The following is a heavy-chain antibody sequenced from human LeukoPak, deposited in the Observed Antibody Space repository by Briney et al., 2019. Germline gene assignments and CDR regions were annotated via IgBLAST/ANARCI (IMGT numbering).Heavy chain of an antibody. Sequence: PGGSLRLSCAASRFTFTDYAMSWVRQAPGKGLEWVSGISSSGGTTYYADSVKGRFTICRDNSKNTLYLQMNSLRAVDTAVYYCAKDGGSWPLRAFDIWGQGTMVTVSS. V-gene: IGHV3-23*01. J-gene: IGHJ3*02. CDR1: RFTFTDYA. D-gene: IGHD2-15*01. CDR3: AKDGGSWPLRAFDI. CDR2: ISSSGGTT.